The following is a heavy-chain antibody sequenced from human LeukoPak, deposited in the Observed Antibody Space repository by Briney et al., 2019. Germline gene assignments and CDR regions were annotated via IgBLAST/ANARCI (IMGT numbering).Heavy chain of an antibody. V-gene: IGHV4-34*01. Sequence: PSETLSLTCAVYGGSFSGYYWSWIRQPPGKGLEWIGEINHSGSTNYNPSLKSRVTISVDTSKNQFSLKLSSVTAADTAVYYCARVLRLLWFGPNHVHFDYWGQGTLVTVSS. CDR3: ARVLRLLWFGPNHVHFDY. J-gene: IGHJ4*02. CDR1: GGSFSGYY. CDR2: INHSGST. D-gene: IGHD3-10*01.